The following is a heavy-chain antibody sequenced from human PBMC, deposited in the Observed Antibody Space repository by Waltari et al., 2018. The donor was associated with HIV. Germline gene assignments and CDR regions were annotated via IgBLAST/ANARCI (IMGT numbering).Heavy chain of an antibody. CDR2: IHHSGSY. CDR1: GYSISRGYY. J-gene: IGHJ4*02. V-gene: IGHV4-38-2*01. Sequence: QVQLQESGPGLVKPSATLSLTCAVSGYSISRGYYWGWIRQPPGKGLEWIGTIHHSGSYYYNPSLKSRVTISVDTSNNRFSLKLSSVTAADTAVYYCARNTYYERSGYDYWGQGNLVTVSS. CDR3: ARNTYYERSGYDY. D-gene: IGHD3-22*01.